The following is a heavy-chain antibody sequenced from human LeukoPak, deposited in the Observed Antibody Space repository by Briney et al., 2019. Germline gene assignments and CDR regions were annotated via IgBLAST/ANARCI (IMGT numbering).Heavy chain of an antibody. Sequence: ASVKVSCKASGYSFTGYGISCVRQAPGQGLEWMGWISAYNGNTNYAQKLQGRVTMTTDTTTSTAYMELRSLRSDDTAVYYCARGRDDYGDYASWGQGTMVTVSS. V-gene: IGHV1-18*04. CDR2: ISAYNGNT. CDR3: ARGRDDYGDYAS. D-gene: IGHD4-17*01. J-gene: IGHJ3*01. CDR1: GYSFTGYG.